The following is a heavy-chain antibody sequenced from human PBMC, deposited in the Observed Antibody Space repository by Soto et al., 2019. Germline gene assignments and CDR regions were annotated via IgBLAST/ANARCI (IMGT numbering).Heavy chain of an antibody. J-gene: IGHJ4*02. Sequence: EVQLVQSGAEVKKPGESLKISCKGSGYNFTNYWIGWLRQMPGRGLEWMGIIYPGDSDTRYSPSFQGQVSISADKSISTAHLQWSSLKASDTGMYYCASAFMMIGSNFDYWGQGTLVTVSS. CDR3: ASAFMMIGSNFDY. CDR2: IYPGDSDT. V-gene: IGHV5-51*03. CDR1: GYNFTNYW. D-gene: IGHD3-22*01.